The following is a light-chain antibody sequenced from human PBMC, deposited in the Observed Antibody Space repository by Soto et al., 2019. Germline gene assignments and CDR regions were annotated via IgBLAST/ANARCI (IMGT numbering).Light chain of an antibody. CDR2: WAS. J-gene: IGKJ2*01. CDR1: QSILYSSNNQNY. Sequence: DIVMTQSPDSLSVSLGERATFTCKSSQSILYSSNNQNYLAWYQQRPGHPPKLLIYWASTRESGVPDRFSGWGSGSDFTLTISSLQAEDVAVYYCQQYYETPYTFGQGTKLQIK. V-gene: IGKV4-1*01. CDR3: QQYYETPYT.